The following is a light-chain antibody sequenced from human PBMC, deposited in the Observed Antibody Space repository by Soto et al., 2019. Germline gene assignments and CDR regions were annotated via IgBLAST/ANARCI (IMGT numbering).Light chain of an antibody. CDR2: DVS. J-gene: IGLJ1*01. Sequence: QSALTQPASVSGSPGQAITISCTGTSSDVGGYNYASWYQQHPGKAPKLMIFDVSNRPSGVSNRFSGSKSGNTASLTISGLQAEDEADYYCSSYTSSSTRVFGTGTTLTVL. CDR3: SSYTSSSTRV. CDR1: SSDVGGYNY. V-gene: IGLV2-14*01.